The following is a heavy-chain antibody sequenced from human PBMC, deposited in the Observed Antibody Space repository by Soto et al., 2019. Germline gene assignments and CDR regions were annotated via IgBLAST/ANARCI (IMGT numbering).Heavy chain of an antibody. CDR1: GGSINTYY. Sequence: SETLSLTCTVSGGSINTYYWSWIRQPPGKGLEWIGYISYSGTTNYSPSLKSRVTFSLDTSKNHFSLKLSSVTAADTAVYFCARMDYYDSYFFDYWGQGTLVTVSS. V-gene: IGHV4-59*01. CDR2: ISYSGTT. D-gene: IGHD3-22*01. J-gene: IGHJ4*02. CDR3: ARMDYYDSYFFDY.